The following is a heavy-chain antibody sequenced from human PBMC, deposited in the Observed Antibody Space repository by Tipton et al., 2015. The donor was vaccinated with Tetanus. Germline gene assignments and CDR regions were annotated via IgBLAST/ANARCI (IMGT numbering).Heavy chain of an antibody. CDR2: IYESGTT. D-gene: IGHD3-22*01. V-gene: IGHV4-30-2*01. J-gene: IGHJ4*02. Sequence: TLSLTCDVSGGSISGGGYSWSWIRQPPGPVKGLEWIGYIYESGTTHYNPSLKSRVTLSLDMSKNHVSLNLTSVTAADTAVYYCARAVRFYYDSSTYYQYYFDSWGQGTLVTVSS. CDR3: ARAVRFYYDSSTYYQYYFDS. CDR1: GGSISGGGYS.